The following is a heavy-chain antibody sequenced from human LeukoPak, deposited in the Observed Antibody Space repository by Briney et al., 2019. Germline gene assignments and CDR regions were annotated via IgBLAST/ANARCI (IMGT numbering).Heavy chain of an antibody. D-gene: IGHD3-22*01. CDR1: GYTFTSYG. CDR3: AREYHYYDSSGYYNWFDP. Sequence: ASVKVSCKASGYTFTSYGISWVRQAPGQGLEWMGWISAYNGNTNYAQKLQGRVTMTTDTSTSTAYMELRSLRSDDTAVYYCAREYHYYDSSGYYNWFDPWDQGTLVTVSS. V-gene: IGHV1-18*01. J-gene: IGHJ5*02. CDR2: ISAYNGNT.